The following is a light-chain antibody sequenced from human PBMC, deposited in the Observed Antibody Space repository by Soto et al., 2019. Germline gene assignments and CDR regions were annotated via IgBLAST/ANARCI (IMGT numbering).Light chain of an antibody. CDR1: KLGEKY. CDR2: QDT. Sequence: SYELTQPPSVSVSPGQAASITCSGDKLGEKYASWYQQKPGQSPVLIIYQDTKRPSGIPERFSGSNSGTTATLTISATQITDEADYYCQAWDSGTAVFGGGTKLTVL. CDR3: QAWDSGTAV. V-gene: IGLV3-1*01. J-gene: IGLJ2*01.